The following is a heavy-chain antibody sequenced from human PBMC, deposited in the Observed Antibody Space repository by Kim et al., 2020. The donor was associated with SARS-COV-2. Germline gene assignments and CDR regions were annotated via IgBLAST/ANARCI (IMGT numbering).Heavy chain of an antibody. Sequence: GGSLRLSCAASGFTLSNHAMSWVRQVPGKGLEWVSAISGSGGKTYYADSVKGRFTISRDNSKNMLWLQMNTLRAEDTALYYCAQKGGPADAKWGAFDYWGPGTLVTVSS. CDR3: AQKGGPADAKWGAFDY. CDR1: GFTLSNHA. V-gene: IGHV3-23*01. CDR2: ISGSGGKT. D-gene: IGHD7-27*01. J-gene: IGHJ4*02.